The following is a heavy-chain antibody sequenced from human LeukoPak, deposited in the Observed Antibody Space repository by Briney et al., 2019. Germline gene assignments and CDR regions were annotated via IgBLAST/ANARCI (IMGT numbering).Heavy chain of an antibody. V-gene: IGHV4-34*01. CDR2: INHSGST. J-gene: IGHJ4*02. D-gene: IGHD6-19*01. CDR3: ARSHSSGWYGANFDY. CDR1: GGSFSGYY. Sequence: SETLSLTCAVYGGSFSGYYWSWIRQPPGKGLEWIGEINHSGSTNYNPSLKSRVTISVDTSKNQFSLKLSSVTAADTAVYYCARSHSSGWYGANFDYWGQGTLVTVSS.